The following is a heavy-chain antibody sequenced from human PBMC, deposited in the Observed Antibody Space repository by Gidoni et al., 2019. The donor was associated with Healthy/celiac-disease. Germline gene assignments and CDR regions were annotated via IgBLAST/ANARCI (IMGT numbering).Heavy chain of an antibody. Sequence: QVQLVESGGGLVKPGGSLRLSCAASGFTFSDYYMSWIRQAPGKGLEWVSYISSSSSYTNYADSVKGRFTISRDNAKNSLYLQMNSLRAEDTAVYYCARDRYDFWSGYYTYYYMDVWGKGTTVTVSS. CDR3: ARDRYDFWSGYYTYYYMDV. V-gene: IGHV3-11*05. J-gene: IGHJ6*03. D-gene: IGHD3-3*01. CDR1: GFTFSDYY. CDR2: ISSSSSYT.